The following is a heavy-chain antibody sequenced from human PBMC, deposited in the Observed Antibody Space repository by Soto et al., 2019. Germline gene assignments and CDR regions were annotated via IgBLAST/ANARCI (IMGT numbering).Heavy chain of an antibody. J-gene: IGHJ6*02. V-gene: IGHV4-4*02. CDR3: AKLYTVIDYYYYGMDV. CDR1: GGSISSSNW. Sequence: SETLSLTCAVSGGSISSSNWWSWVRQPPGKGLEWIGEIYHSGSTNYNPSLKSRVTISVDKSKNQFSLKLSSVTAADTDVYYCAKLYTVIDYYYYGMDVWGQGTTVNVSS. D-gene: IGHD4-17*01. CDR2: IYHSGST.